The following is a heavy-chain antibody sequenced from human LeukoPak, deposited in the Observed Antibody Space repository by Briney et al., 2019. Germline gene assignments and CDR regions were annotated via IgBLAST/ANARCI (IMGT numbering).Heavy chain of an antibody. Sequence: LSLTCAVYGGSFSGYYWSWIRQAPGKGLEWVSYISNSGGATNYGDSVRGRFTISRDNSKNSLYLEMNSLRAEDTAIYYCARESYYGSGTYFNFDYWGQGILVTVSS. CDR1: GGSFSGYY. CDR3: ARESYYGSGTYFNFDY. CDR2: ISNSGGAT. D-gene: IGHD3-10*01. J-gene: IGHJ4*02. V-gene: IGHV3-11*01.